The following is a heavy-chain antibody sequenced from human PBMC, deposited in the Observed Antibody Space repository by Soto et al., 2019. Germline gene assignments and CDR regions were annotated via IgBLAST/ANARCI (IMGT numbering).Heavy chain of an antibody. D-gene: IGHD6-25*01. V-gene: IGHV3-30*03. CDR3: AMPWGVAAVRYYFDD. J-gene: IGHJ4*02. Sequence: QVQLVESGGGVVQPGRSLRLSCAASGFTFSSYGMHWVRQAPGKGLEWVAVISYDGSNKYYADSVKGRFTISRDNYKNTLYLQMNSLRAEDTAVYYCAMPWGVAAVRYYFDDWGQGTLVTVSS. CDR2: ISYDGSNK. CDR1: GFTFSSYG.